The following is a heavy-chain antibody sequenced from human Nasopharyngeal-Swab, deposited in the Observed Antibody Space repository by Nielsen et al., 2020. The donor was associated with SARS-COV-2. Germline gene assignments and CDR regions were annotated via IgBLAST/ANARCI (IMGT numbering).Heavy chain of an antibody. D-gene: IGHD3-3*01. CDR1: GGSFSGYY. CDR3: ARASTIFGVVISYWFDP. Sequence: SETLSLTCAVYGGSFSGYYWSWIRQLPGKGLEWIGEINHSGSTNYNPSLKSRVTISVDTSKNQFSLKLSSVTAADTAVYYCARASTIFGVVISYWFDPWGQGTLVTVSS. J-gene: IGHJ5*02. CDR2: INHSGST. V-gene: IGHV4-34*09.